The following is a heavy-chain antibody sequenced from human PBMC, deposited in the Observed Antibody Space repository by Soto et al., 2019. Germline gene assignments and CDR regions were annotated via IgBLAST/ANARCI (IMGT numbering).Heavy chain of an antibody. CDR1: GFSLSTSGVG. Sequence: QITLKESGPTQVKPTQTLTLTCTFSGFSLSTSGVGVGWIRQPPGKALEWPAHIYWDEDKRYSPSMKSRLTMTKDTSKNQVVLTMTYMDPEDTATYYCALGYCTNGVCSPLVYWGQGTLVTVSS. V-gene: IGHV2-5*02. CDR2: IYWDEDK. CDR3: ALGYCTNGVCSPLVY. J-gene: IGHJ4*02. D-gene: IGHD2-8*01.